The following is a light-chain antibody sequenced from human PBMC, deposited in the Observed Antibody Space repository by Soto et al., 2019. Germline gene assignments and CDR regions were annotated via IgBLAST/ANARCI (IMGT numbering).Light chain of an antibody. CDR1: QSVRTN. J-gene: IGKJ5*01. V-gene: IGKV3-15*01. Sequence: EIVITQSPATLSVSPGERATLSCRASQSVRTNLAWYQQKPGQAPRLLIYDASTRATGISARFSGSGSGTEFTLTISSLQSEDFALYHCQHYNAWPPIAFGQGTRLEIK. CDR3: QHYNAWPPIA. CDR2: DAS.